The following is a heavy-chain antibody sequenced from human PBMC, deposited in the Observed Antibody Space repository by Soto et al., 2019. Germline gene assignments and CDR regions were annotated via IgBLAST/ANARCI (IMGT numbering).Heavy chain of an antibody. CDR2: IWYDGSNK. CDR3: ARDQYTYSNYVPVDY. CDR1: GFTFSSYG. V-gene: IGHV3-33*01. Sequence: QVQLVESGGGVVQPGRSLRLSCAASGFTFSSYGMHWVRQAPGKGLEWVAVIWYDGSNKYYADSVKGRFTISRDNSKNTVYLQMNSLRAEDTAVYYCARDQYTYSNYVPVDYWGQGTLVTVSS. J-gene: IGHJ4*02. D-gene: IGHD4-4*01.